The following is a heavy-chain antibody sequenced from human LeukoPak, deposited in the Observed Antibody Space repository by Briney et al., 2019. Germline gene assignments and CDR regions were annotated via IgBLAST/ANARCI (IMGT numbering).Heavy chain of an antibody. Sequence: ASVKVSCKASGYTFSIYNMHWVRQAPGQGLEWMGIINPSGGSASDAQKFQGRLTMTRDTSTSTLYMELSSLRSEDTAVYYCARDGVYSSSWYRVDYWGQGTLVTVSS. CDR2: INPSGGSA. CDR3: ARDGVYSSSWYRVDY. D-gene: IGHD6-13*01. V-gene: IGHV1-46*01. CDR1: GYTFSIYN. J-gene: IGHJ4*02.